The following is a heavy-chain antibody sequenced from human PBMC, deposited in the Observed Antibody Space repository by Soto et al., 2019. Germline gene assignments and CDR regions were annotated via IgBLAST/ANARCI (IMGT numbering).Heavy chain of an antibody. J-gene: IGHJ5*02. Sequence: ASVEVSCKAPGDTFTSYYLNWVRPAPGQGLEWMGVINPHGGSTKYAQKFQGRITMTRDKSRSTVYMELSSLRSDDTAIYYCARSSGGNFGIIIEGSNWFDPWGQGTLVTVSS. CDR1: GDTFTSYY. V-gene: IGHV1-46*01. D-gene: IGHD3-3*01. CDR3: ARSSGGNFGIIIEGSNWFDP. CDR2: INPHGGST.